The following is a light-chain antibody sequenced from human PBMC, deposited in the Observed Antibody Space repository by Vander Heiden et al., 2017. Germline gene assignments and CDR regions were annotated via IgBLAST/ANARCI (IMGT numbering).Light chain of an antibody. CDR2: GAS. V-gene: IGKV3-15*01. CDR3: QQYDNWPPIT. J-gene: IGKJ5*01. Sequence: EIVLPQSPATLSVSHGESATLPCGARPVFGNSLAWYQQKPGQAPRLRIYGASTRASCIPARFRGIRSGTEFTRTIISLQSEDFSVYYCQQYDNWPPITFGQGTRVEIK. CDR1: PVFGNS.